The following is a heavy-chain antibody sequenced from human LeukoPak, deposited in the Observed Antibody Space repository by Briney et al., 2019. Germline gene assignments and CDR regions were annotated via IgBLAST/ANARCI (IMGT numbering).Heavy chain of an antibody. CDR3: ARDKIVGATYLDY. CDR2: IKQDGSEI. V-gene: IGHV3-7*01. Sequence: GGSLRLSCAASGFTFSSYWMSWVRQTLGKGLQWVANIKQDGSEIYYVDSVKGRFTISRDNAKNSLYLQMNSLRAEDTAVYYCARDKIVGATYLDYWGQGTLVTVSS. J-gene: IGHJ4*02. D-gene: IGHD1-26*01. CDR1: GFTFSSYW.